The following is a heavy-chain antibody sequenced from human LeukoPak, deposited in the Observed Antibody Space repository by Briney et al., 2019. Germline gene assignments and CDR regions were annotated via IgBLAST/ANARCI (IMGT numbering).Heavy chain of an antibody. CDR3: ARDQYPQYGGYDS. CDR1: GFTFSSYS. D-gene: IGHD5-12*01. Sequence: SGGSLRLSCAASGFTFSSYSMNWVRQAPGKGLEWVSSISSSSSYIYYADSVKGRFTISRDNAKNSLYLQMNSLRAEDTAVYYCARDQYPQYGGYDSWGQGTLVIVSS. J-gene: IGHJ4*02. CDR2: ISSSSSYI. V-gene: IGHV3-21*01.